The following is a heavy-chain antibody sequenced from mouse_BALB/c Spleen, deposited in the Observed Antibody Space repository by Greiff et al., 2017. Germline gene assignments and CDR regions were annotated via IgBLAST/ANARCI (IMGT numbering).Heavy chain of an antibody. Sequence: EVKLLESGPSLVKPSQTLSLTCPVTGDPITSGYWNWIRTFPGNKLEFMGYISYSGSTYYNPSLKSRISITRDTSKNQYYLQLNSVTTEDTATYYRAKGTYYFDYWGQGTTLTVSS. CDR2: ISYSGST. V-gene: IGHV3-8*02. CDR1: GDPITSGY. CDR3: AKGTYYFDY. J-gene: IGHJ2*01.